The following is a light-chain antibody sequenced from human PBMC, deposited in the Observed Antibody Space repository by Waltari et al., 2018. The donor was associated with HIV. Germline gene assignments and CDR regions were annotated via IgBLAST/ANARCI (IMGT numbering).Light chain of an antibody. V-gene: IGLV2-11*01. J-gene: IGLJ2*01. CDR2: EVN. Sequence: QSALTQPRSVSGSPGESVPISCTGTSSDVGGYDFVSWYQQSPGKSPKLIIYEVNKRPSGVPDRFSGSKSGTSASLVITGLQAEDEADYYCQSYDSSLRASVFGGGTKLTVL. CDR1: SSDVGGYDF. CDR3: QSYDSSLRASV.